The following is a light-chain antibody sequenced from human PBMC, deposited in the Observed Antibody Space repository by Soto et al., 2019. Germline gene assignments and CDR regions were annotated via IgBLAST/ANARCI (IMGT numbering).Light chain of an antibody. CDR3: QQFNSYSRT. CDR2: DAS. CDR1: QTISTW. J-gene: IGKJ1*01. V-gene: IGKV1-5*01. Sequence: DIQMTQSPSTRSASVGDRVTITCRASQTISTWLAWYQQRPGKAPKILIYDASSLESGVPSRFSGSGSGTDFTLTISSLQPDDFETYYCQQFNSYSRTFGQGTTVDIK.